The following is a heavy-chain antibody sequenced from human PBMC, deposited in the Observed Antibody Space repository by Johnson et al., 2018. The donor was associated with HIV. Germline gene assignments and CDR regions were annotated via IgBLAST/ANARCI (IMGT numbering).Heavy chain of an antibody. CDR1: GFPFSSYW. CDR2: IKQDGSEK. V-gene: IGHV3-7*05. J-gene: IGHJ3*02. CDR3: ARHWAAAGRDAFDI. Sequence: VQLVESGGGLVPPGGSLRLSCATSGFPFSSYWMSWVRQAPGKGLEWVANIKQDGSEKYYVDSVKGRFTISRDSAKNSLYLQMNSLRAEDTAVYYCARHWAAAGRDAFDIWGQGTMVSVSS. D-gene: IGHD6-13*01.